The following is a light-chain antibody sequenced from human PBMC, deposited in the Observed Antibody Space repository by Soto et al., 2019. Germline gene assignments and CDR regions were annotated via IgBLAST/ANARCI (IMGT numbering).Light chain of an antibody. V-gene: IGKV3-20*01. J-gene: IGKJ2*01. Sequence: EIVLTQSPGTLSLSPGERATLSCRASHNVKINYLAWYRQKPGQAPRLLIFGASNRATGSPDRFSGSGSGTDFTLTISRLEPEDFAVYYCQQYGSSPYTFGQGTRLEIK. CDR1: HNVKINY. CDR2: GAS. CDR3: QQYGSSPYT.